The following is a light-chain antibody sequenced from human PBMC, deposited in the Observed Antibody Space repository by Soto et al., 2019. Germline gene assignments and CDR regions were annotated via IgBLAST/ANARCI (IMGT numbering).Light chain of an antibody. CDR1: QSVSID. CDR3: QQYNNWPLT. V-gene: IGKV3-15*01. J-gene: IGKJ4*01. Sequence: ETVMTQSPATLSVSPGERATLSCRASQSVSIDLAWYQQRPGQAPRVLIHGAFTRATGIPARFSGSASGTEFTLTISSLQSEDFAVYYCQQYNNWPLTFGGGTKVEIK. CDR2: GAF.